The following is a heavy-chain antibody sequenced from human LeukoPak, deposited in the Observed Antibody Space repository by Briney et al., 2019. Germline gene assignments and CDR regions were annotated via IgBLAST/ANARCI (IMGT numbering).Heavy chain of an antibody. CDR3: ARGRTVLRYFDWLRPTRGIDP. J-gene: IGHJ5*02. D-gene: IGHD3-9*01. Sequence: TSETLSLTCAVYGGSFSGYYWSWIRQPPGKGLEWIGEINHSGSTNYNPSLKSRVTISVDTSKNQFSLKLSSVTAADTAVYYCARGRTVLRYFDWLRPTRGIDPWGQGTLVTVSS. CDR1: GGSFSGYY. V-gene: IGHV4-34*01. CDR2: INHSGST.